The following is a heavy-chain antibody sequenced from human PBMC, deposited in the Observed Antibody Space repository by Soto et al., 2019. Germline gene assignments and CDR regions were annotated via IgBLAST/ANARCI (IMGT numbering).Heavy chain of an antibody. CDR3: AKRDVPHSTSNAYFYDH. Sequence: QLLESGGGLVQPGGSLRLSCAASGFPFAPSTMSWVRQAPGKGLEWVSTISVSVGSTYSADSVQGRFTVSSDISDNSLFLRMTSLTADDTAVYFCAKRDVPHSTSNAYFYDHWGRGVLVTVSS. CDR2: ISVSVGST. CDR1: GFPFAPST. V-gene: IGHV3-23*01. J-gene: IGHJ4*02. D-gene: IGHD2-21*02.